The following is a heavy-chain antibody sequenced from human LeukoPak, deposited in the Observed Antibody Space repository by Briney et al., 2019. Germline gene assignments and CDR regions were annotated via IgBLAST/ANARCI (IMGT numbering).Heavy chain of an antibody. CDR3: ARGTYGSGSSTFDP. CDR2: IYTSGST. CDR1: GGSISSYY. D-gene: IGHD3-10*01. J-gene: IGHJ5*02. Sequence: SETLSLTCTVSGGSISSYYWSWIRQPAGKGLEWIGRIYTSGSTNYNPSLKSRVTMSVDTSRNQFSLKLSSVTAADTAVYYCARGTYGSGSSTFDPWGQGTLVTVSS. V-gene: IGHV4-4*07.